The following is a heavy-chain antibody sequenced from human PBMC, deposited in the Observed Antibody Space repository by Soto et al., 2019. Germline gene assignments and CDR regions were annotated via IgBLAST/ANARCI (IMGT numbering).Heavy chain of an antibody. CDR3: ARPRYSYGSGYYLLAV. V-gene: IGHV1-69*06. Sequence: GASVKVSCKASGGTFSSYAISWVRQAPGQGLEWMGGIIPIFGTANYAQKFQGRVTITADKSTSTAYMELSSLRSEDTAVYYCARPRYSYGSGYYLLAVWAQGTTVTVSS. D-gene: IGHD5-18*01. J-gene: IGHJ6*02. CDR2: IIPIFGTA. CDR1: GGTFSSYA.